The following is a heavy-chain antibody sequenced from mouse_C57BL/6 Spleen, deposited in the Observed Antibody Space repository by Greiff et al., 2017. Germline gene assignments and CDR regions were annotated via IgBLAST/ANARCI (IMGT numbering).Heavy chain of an antibody. V-gene: IGHV1-15*01. CDR3: TRYISSGFDY. Sequence: QIQLQQSGAELVRPGASVTLSCKASGYTFTDYEMHWVKQTPVHDLEWIGAIDPETGGTAYNQKFKGKAILTADKSSSTTYMELLSLTSEDSAVYYCTRYISSGFDYWGQGTTLTVSS. D-gene: IGHD3-2*02. J-gene: IGHJ2*01. CDR1: GYTFTDYE. CDR2: IDPETGGT.